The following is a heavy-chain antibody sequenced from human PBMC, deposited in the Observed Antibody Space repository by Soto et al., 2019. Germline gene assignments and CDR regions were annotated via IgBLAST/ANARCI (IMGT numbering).Heavy chain of an antibody. CDR3: ARGRRIRLELRHYFDY. CDR1: GGSFSGYY. V-gene: IGHV4-34*01. D-gene: IGHD1-7*01. CDR2: INHSGST. Sequence: SETLSLTCAVYGGSFSGYYWCWIRQPPGKGLEWIGEINHSGSTNYNPSLKSRVTISVDTSKNQFSLKLSSVTAADTAVYYCARGRRIRLELRHYFDYWGQGTLVTVSS. J-gene: IGHJ4*02.